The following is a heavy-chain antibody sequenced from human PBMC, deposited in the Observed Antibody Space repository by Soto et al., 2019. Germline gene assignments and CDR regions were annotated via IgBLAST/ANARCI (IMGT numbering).Heavy chain of an antibody. D-gene: IGHD6-13*01. CDR3: ANAGIAAAGPYYYYGMDV. CDR2: ISGSGGST. J-gene: IGHJ6*02. CDR1: EFIFSSYA. Sequence: EVQLLESGGSLVQPGGSLRLSCAASEFIFSSYAMSWVRQAPEKGMEWVSAISGSGGSTYYADSVKGRFTISRDNSKNTLYLQMNSLRAEATAVYYCANAGIAAAGPYYYYGMDVWGQGTTVIVSS. V-gene: IGHV3-23*01.